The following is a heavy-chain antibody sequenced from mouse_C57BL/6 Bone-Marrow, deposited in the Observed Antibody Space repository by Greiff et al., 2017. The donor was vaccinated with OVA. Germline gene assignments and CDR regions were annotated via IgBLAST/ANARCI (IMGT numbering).Heavy chain of an antibody. D-gene: IGHD2-5*01. J-gene: IGHJ3*01. CDR2: IDPETGGT. CDR3: TRGINSNYSPWFAY. CDR1: GYTFTDYE. V-gene: IGHV1-15*01. Sequence: VQLQQSGAELVRPGASVTLSCKASGYTFTDYEMHWVKQTPVHGLEWIGAIDPETGGTAYNQKFKGKAILTADKSSSTAYMELRSLTSEDSAVYYCTRGINSNYSPWFAYWGQGTLVTVSA.